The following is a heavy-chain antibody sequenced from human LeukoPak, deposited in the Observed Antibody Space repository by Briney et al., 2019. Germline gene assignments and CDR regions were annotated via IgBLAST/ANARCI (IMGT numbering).Heavy chain of an antibody. Sequence: GGSLRLSCAASGFTFSSYSMNWVRQAPGKGLEWVSSISSSSSYIYYADSVKGRFTISRDNAKNSLYLQMNSLRAEDTAVYYCARDAVLLWFGEYEPRQDYWGQGTLVTVSS. D-gene: IGHD3-10*01. J-gene: IGHJ4*02. V-gene: IGHV3-21*01. CDR2: ISSSSSYI. CDR1: GFTFSSYS. CDR3: ARDAVLLWFGEYEPRQDY.